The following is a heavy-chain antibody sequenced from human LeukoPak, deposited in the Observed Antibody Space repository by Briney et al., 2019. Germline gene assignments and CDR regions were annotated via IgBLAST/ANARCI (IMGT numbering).Heavy chain of an antibody. J-gene: IGHJ4*02. CDR2: ISSNGGST. CDR3: VRGGLFPKYCSGGSCYFDY. D-gene: IGHD2-15*01. CDR1: GLTLSSFA. V-gene: IGHV3-64D*06. Sequence: PGGSLRLSCSASGLTLSSFAMHWVRQAPGRGLEHVSTISSNGGSTYCADSVKGRFTISRDNSKNTLNLQMSSLRAEDTAVYYCVRGGLFPKYCSGGSCYFDYWGQGTLVTVSS.